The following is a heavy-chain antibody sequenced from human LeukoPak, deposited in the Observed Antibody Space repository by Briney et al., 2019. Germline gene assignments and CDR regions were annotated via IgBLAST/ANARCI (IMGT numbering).Heavy chain of an antibody. Sequence: ASVKVSCKASGYTFTSYGISWVRQAPGQGLEWMGWINPNSGGTNYAQKFQGRFTMTRDTSISTAYMKLSRLRSDDTAVYYCAREGNSHVPDYWGQGTLVTVSS. CDR2: INPNSGGT. D-gene: IGHD5-12*01. J-gene: IGHJ4*02. CDR1: GYTFTSYG. CDR3: AREGNSHVPDY. V-gene: IGHV1-2*02.